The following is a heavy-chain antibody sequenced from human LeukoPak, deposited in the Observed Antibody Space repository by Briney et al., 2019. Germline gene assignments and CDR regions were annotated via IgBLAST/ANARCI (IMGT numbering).Heavy chain of an antibody. J-gene: IGHJ4*02. V-gene: IGHV1-46*01. CDR3: ARDVTLTTVTTLEDY. CDR2: INPSGGST. Sequence: ASVKVSCKASGYTFTSYYMHWVRQAPGQGLEWMGIINPSGGSTSYAQKFQGRVTMTRDTSTSTVYMELSSLRSEDTAVYHCARDVTLTTVTTLEDYWGQGALVTVSS. CDR1: GYTFTSYY. D-gene: IGHD4-17*01.